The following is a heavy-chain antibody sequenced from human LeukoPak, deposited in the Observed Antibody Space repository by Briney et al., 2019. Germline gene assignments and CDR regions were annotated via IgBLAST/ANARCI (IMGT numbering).Heavy chain of an antibody. CDR3: ARDFQAFDI. Sequence: GRSLRLSCAASGFTFSSYGMHWVRQAPGKGLEWVAVISYDGSNKYYADSVKGRFTISRDISMNTRYLQMNSMRPEDTAVYYCARDFQAFDIWGQGTLVTVSS. CDR2: ISYDGSNK. CDR1: GFTFSSYG. J-gene: IGHJ3*02. V-gene: IGHV3-30*03.